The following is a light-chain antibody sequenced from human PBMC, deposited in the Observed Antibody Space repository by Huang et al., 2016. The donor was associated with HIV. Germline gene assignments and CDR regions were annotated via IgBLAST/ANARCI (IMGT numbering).Light chain of an antibody. V-gene: IGKV2-28*01. CDR1: QRLLHSNGYNY. CDR2: LSS. CDR3: MQALQTPRT. J-gene: IGKJ5*01. Sequence: DIVMSQSPLSLPVTPGEPASISCRSSQRLLHSNGYNYLDWYVPKPWQFPQLVIYLSSNRACGVPDRFSGTGSVTHFTLRISRVEAEDVGVYYCMQALQTPRTFGQGTRLEIK.